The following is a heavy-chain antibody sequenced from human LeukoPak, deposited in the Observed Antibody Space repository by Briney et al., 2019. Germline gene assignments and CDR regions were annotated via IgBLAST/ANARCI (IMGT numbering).Heavy chain of an antibody. CDR3: AKGVAGHLPNFDY. J-gene: IGHJ4*02. V-gene: IGHV3-23*01. CDR1: GFSFSSYA. Sequence: GGSLRLSCAASGFSFSSYAMSWVRQGPGKGLEWVSSTSGSGSSTYYADSVKGRFTISRDNSKNTLYLHINSQRSEDTSVYYCAKGVAGHLPNFDYWGQGTMVTVSS. D-gene: IGHD6-19*01. CDR2: TSGSGSST.